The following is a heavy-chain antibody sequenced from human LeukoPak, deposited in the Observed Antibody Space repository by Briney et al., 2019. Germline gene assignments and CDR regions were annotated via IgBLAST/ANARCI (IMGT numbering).Heavy chain of an antibody. D-gene: IGHD3-9*01. CDR2: ISWNSGST. V-gene: IGHV3-9*01. CDR1: GFTFDDYA. J-gene: IGHJ3*02. CDR3: AKDIQRYFDWLDAFGI. Sequence: GGSLRLSCAASGFTFDDYAMHWVRQAPGKGLEWVSGISWNSGSTGYADSVKGRFTISRDNAKNSLYLQMNSLRAEDTALYYCAKDIQRYFDWLDAFGIWGQGTMVTVSS.